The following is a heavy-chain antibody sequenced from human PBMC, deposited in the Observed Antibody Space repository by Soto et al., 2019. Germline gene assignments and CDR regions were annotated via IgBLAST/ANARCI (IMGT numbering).Heavy chain of an antibody. CDR3: TVTTKLDYHYYYMDV. Sequence: GESLKISCMGSGYSFTSYWIGWVRQMPGNGLEWMGIIYPGDSDTRYSPSFQGQVTISADKSISTAYLQWSSLKASDTAMYYCTVTTKLDYHYYYMDVWGKGTTVTVS. V-gene: IGHV5-51*01. D-gene: IGHD4-17*01. CDR1: GYSFTSYW. J-gene: IGHJ6*03. CDR2: IYPGDSDT.